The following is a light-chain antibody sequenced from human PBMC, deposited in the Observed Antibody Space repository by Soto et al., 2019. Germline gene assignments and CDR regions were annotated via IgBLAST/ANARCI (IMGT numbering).Light chain of an antibody. CDR1: QSITSSY. CDR3: QQYRSSPIT. V-gene: IGKV3-20*01. J-gene: IGKJ5*01. CDR2: GSS. Sequence: EIVLTQSPGTLSLSPGERATLSCRASQSITSSYLAWYQQKPGQAPRLLIYGSSRRATGIPDRFSGSGSGTDFTLTISRLEPEDFAVYYCQQYRSSPITFGQGTRLEIK.